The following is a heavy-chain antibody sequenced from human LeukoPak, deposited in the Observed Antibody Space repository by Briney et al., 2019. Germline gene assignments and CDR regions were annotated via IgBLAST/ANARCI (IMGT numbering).Heavy chain of an antibody. D-gene: IGHD3-10*01. CDR1: GYTFTSYG. V-gene: IGHV1-18*01. J-gene: IGHJ4*02. CDR2: ISAYDGNR. CDR3: ARVRGYGSGSYPFDY. Sequence: ASVKVSCKASGYTFTSYGITWVRQAPGQGLEWMGWISAYDGNRNYAQKFQGRVTMTTDTSTSTAYMELRSLRSDDAAVFYCARVRGYGSGSYPFDYWGQGTLVTVSS.